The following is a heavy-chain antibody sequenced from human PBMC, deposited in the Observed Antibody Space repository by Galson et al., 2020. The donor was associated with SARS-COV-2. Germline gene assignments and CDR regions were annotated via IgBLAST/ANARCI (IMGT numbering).Heavy chain of an antibody. CDR3: ATGPPMISPGGNWFDP. CDR2: FDPEDGET. V-gene: IGHV1-24*01. D-gene: IGHD3-22*01. J-gene: IGHJ5*02. Sequence: ASVKVSCKVSGYTLTELSMHWVRQAPGKGLEWMGGFDPEDGETIYAQKFQGRVTMTEDTSTDTAYMELSSLRSEDTAVYYCATGPPMISPGGNWFDPWGQGTLVTVSS. CDR1: GYTLTELS.